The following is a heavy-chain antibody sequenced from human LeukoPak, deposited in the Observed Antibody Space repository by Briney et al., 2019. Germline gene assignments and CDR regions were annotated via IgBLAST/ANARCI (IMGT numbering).Heavy chain of an antibody. Sequence: ASVKVSCKASGYTFTSHGISWVRQAPGQGLEWMGWISAYNGNTNYTQKLQGRVTMTTDTSTSTAYMELRSLRSDDTAVYYCARDLARIIPAATTFDYWGQGTLVTVSS. CDR2: ISAYNGNT. V-gene: IGHV1-18*01. J-gene: IGHJ4*02. CDR1: GYTFTSHG. D-gene: IGHD2-2*01. CDR3: ARDLARIIPAATTFDY.